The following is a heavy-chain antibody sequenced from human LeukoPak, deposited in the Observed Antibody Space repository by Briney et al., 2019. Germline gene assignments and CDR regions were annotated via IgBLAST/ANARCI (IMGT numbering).Heavy chain of an antibody. Sequence: GSLRLSCAASGFSFSSYCMTWVRQAPGKGLEWVAIIREDGSETYYVDSVKGRFTNSRDNAKNSLYLQMNSLRVEDTAVYYCAKAGGDIKYRHFDFWGQGTLVTVSS. D-gene: IGHD2-2*01. CDR3: AKAGGDIKYRHFDF. J-gene: IGHJ4*02. CDR1: GFSFSSYC. CDR2: IREDGSET. V-gene: IGHV3-7*01.